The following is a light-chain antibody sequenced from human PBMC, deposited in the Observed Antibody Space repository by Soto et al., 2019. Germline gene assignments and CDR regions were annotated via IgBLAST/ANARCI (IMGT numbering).Light chain of an antibody. J-gene: IGLJ2*01. CDR2: EVS. CDR3: SSYTSSTVV. Sequence: QSALTQPASVSGSPGQSITISCTGTSSDVGGYNYVSWYQQHPGKAPKLMIYEVSNRPSGVSNRFSGSKSGNTAPLTISGLQAEDEADYYCSSYTSSTVVFGGGTQLTVL. CDR1: SSDVGGYNY. V-gene: IGLV2-14*01.